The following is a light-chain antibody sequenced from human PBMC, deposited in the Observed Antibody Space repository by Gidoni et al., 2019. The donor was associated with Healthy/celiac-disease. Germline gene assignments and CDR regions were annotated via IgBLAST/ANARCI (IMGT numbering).Light chain of an antibody. V-gene: IGLV1-40*01. Sequence: QSVLTHPPSVPRAPGQRVTISCTGSSPNIGAGYDVHWYQQLPGTAPKLLIYGNSNRPSGVPDRFSGSKSGTSASLAITGLQAEDEADYYCQSYDSSLSVLFGGGTKLTVL. CDR1: SPNIGAGYD. J-gene: IGLJ2*01. CDR2: GNS. CDR3: QSYDSSLSVL.